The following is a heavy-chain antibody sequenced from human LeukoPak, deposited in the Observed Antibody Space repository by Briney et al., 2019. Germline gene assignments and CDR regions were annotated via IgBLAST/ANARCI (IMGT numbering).Heavy chain of an antibody. CDR1: GFTFSSYA. CDR3: AKGSFQQQLVSDY. Sequence: GGSLRLSCAASGFTFSSYAMSWVRQAPGKGLEWVSGISGSGDNTYYADSVKGRFAISRDNSKNTLYLQMNSLRAEDTAVYYCAKGSFQQQLVSDYWGQGTLVTVSS. V-gene: IGHV3-23*01. J-gene: IGHJ4*02. D-gene: IGHD6-13*01. CDR2: ISGSGDNT.